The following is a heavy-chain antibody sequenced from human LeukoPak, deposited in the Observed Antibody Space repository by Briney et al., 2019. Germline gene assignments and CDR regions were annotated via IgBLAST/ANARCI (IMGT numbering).Heavy chain of an antibody. Sequence: GESLKISCKTSGYSFTSYWITWVRQMPGKGLEWMGIIYPGDSDTTYSPSFQGQVTISADKSINTAYLQWSSLKASDTAMYYCARGEKYYYDSSGYYYADYWGQGTLVTVSS. CDR1: GYSFTSYW. CDR2: IYPGDSDT. J-gene: IGHJ4*02. V-gene: IGHV5-51*01. CDR3: ARGEKYYYDSSGYYYADY. D-gene: IGHD3-22*01.